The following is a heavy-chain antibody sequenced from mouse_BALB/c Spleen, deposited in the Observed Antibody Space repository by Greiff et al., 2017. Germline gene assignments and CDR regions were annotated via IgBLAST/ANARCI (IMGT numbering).Heavy chain of an antibody. J-gene: IGHJ4*01. D-gene: IGHD1-1*02. V-gene: IGHV5-12-1*01. CDR3: ARHGVAYYYAMDY. Sequence: EVQGVESGGGLVKPGGSLKLSCAASGFAFSSYDMSWVRQTPEKRLEWVASISSGGGSTYYPDTVKGRFTISRDNAKNTLYLQMSSLKSEDTAMYYCARHGVAYYYAMDYWGQGTSVTVSP. CDR1: GFAFSSYD. CDR2: ISSGGGST.